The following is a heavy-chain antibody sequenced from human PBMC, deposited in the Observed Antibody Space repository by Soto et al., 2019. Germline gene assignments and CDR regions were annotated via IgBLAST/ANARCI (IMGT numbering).Heavy chain of an antibody. J-gene: IGHJ4*02. D-gene: IGHD4-17*01. CDR2: IKQDGSEK. Sequence: ESVGGLVQPGGSLRLSCAASGFTFSSYWMSWVRQAPGKGLEWVANIKQDGSEKYYVDSVKGRFTISRDNAKNSLYLQMNSLRAEDTAVYYCAKHYGDYDFDYWGQGTLVTVSS. V-gene: IGHV3-7*01. CDR1: GFTFSSYW. CDR3: AKHYGDYDFDY.